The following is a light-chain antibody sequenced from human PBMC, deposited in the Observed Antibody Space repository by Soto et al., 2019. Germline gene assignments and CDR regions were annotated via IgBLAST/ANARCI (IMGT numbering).Light chain of an antibody. CDR2: AAS. CDR3: QQVNIHPLT. J-gene: IGKJ4*01. Sequence: DIQLTQSSSFLSASVGDRVTITCRASQGIGTYVAWYQQKPGTAPNLLSYAASTLQSGVPSRFSGSGSGTEFTLTISSLQPEDFATYYCQQVNIHPLTFGGGTKV. V-gene: IGKV1-9*01. CDR1: QGIGTY.